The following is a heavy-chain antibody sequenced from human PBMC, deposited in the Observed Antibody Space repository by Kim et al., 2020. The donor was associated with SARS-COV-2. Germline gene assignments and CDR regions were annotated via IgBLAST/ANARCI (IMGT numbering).Heavy chain of an antibody. CDR3: ASDLGYGSGGSCYS. J-gene: IGHJ4*02. Sequence: SVKVSCKASGGTFSSYAISWVRQAPGQGLEWMGGIIPIFGTANYAQKFQGRVTITADESTSTAYMELSSLRSEDTAVYYCASDLGYGSGGSCYSWGQGTLVTVSS. D-gene: IGHD2-15*01. CDR1: GGTFSSYA. CDR2: IIPIFGTA. V-gene: IGHV1-69*13.